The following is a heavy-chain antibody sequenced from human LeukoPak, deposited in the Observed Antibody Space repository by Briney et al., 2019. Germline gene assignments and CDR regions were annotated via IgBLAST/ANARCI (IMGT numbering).Heavy chain of an antibody. Sequence: SETLSLTCTVSGGSISSYYWSWIRQPPGKGLEWIGYIYYSGSTNYNPSLKSRVTISVDTSKNQFSLKLSSVTAADTAVYYCARDRMGIAAAGTTYYYYMDVWGKGTTVTVSS. J-gene: IGHJ6*03. V-gene: IGHV4-59*01. CDR1: GGSISSYY. D-gene: IGHD6-13*01. CDR2: IYYSGST. CDR3: ARDRMGIAAAGTTYYYYMDV.